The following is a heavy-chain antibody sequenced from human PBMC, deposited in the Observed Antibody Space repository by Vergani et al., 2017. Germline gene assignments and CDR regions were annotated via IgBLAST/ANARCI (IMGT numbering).Heavy chain of an antibody. CDR1: GFTFSDYY. V-gene: IGHV3-11*01. D-gene: IGHD2-15*01. CDR2: ISSSGSTI. Sequence: QVQLVESGGGLVKPGGSLRLSCAASGFTFSDYYMSWIRQAPGKGLEWVSYISSSGSTIYYADSVKGRFTISRDNAKNSLYLQMNSLRAEDTAVYYWARDNVEVVVVAATPLYYYGMDVWGQGTTVTVSS. J-gene: IGHJ6*02. CDR3: ARDNVEVVVVAATPLYYYGMDV.